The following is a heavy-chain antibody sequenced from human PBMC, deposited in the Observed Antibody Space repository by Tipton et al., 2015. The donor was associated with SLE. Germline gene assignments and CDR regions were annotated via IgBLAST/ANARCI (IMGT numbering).Heavy chain of an antibody. CDR2: IDRDGSP. Sequence: KPSETLSLVCVVNRGSLTGYSWNWIRQFPGKGLEWIGEIDRDGSPNYKPSLQNRVTMSVDRSANQFSLRLTSVTAADTAVYYCARGVAGYYFYYYMDVWGKGTTVTISS. D-gene: IGHD3-10*01. J-gene: IGHJ6*03. V-gene: IGHV4-34*01. CDR3: ARGVAGYYFYYYMDV. CDR1: RGSLTGYS.